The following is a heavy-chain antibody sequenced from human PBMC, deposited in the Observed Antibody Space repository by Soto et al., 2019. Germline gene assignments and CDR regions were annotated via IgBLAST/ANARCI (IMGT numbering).Heavy chain of an antibody. V-gene: IGHV3-23*01. CDR3: TKGAWLDY. D-gene: IGHD6-19*01. J-gene: IGHJ4*02. Sequence: EVQVLESGGGLVQPGGSLRLSCEASGFSFSTFDMSWVRQAPGKGLEWVSVILGSDGSTHYADAVKGRFTISRDNSKNTRYLQVNSLRAEDTAINYCTKGAWLDYWGQGTLVTVSS. CDR2: ILGSDGST. CDR1: GFSFSTFD.